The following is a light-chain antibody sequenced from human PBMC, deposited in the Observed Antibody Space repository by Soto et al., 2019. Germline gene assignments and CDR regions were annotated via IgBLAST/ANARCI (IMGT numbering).Light chain of an antibody. CDR2: DVN. CDR1: SSAIGAYNF. Sequence: QSALPQPASVSGSPGQSITISCTGTSSAIGAYNFVSWYQQHPGKAPKLMLYDVNIRPSGVSNRFSGSKSGNTASLTIAGRQAEDEADYYCTSWTTSTTMRFGGGTKLTVL. J-gene: IGLJ2*01. CDR3: TSWTTSTTMR. V-gene: IGLV2-14*03.